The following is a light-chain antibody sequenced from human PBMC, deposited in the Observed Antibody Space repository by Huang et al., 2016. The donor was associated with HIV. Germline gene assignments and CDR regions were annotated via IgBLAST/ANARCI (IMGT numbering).Light chain of an antibody. CDR3: QHYRVWPPVYT. CDR1: QTVSSN. J-gene: IGKJ2*01. CDR2: AAS. V-gene: IGKV3-15*01. Sequence: EIVMTQSPATLSVSPGESATLSCRASQTVSSNLAWYQQKPGQAHRLLIYAASTRATDIPARFSGSGSGTEFTLTISSLQSEDFAVYYCQHYRVWPPVYTFGQGTKLEIK.